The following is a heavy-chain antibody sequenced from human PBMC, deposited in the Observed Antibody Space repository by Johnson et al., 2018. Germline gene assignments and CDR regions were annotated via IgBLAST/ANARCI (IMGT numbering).Heavy chain of an antibody. CDR1: GISFSTYS. J-gene: IGHJ2*01. CDR3: VKGGVNWYFEI. V-gene: IGHV3-23*04. D-gene: IGHD3-16*01. Sequence: QLVESGGGLAQPGGSLRLSGAASGISFSTYSMSWVRQAPGKGLEWVSGISGRGVSTYYADSAKGRFTISRDNSKNTLYLQMNSLRVDDTAIFYCVKGGVNWYFEIWGRGTLVTVSS. CDR2: ISGRGVST.